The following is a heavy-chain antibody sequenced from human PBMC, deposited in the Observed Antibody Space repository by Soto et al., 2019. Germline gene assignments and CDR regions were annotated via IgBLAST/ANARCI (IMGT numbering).Heavy chain of an antibody. D-gene: IGHD3-10*01. J-gene: IGHJ5*02. V-gene: IGHV5-51*01. CDR2: IYPCDSDT. Sequence: PGESLKISCKGSGYSFTSYWIGWVRQMPGKGLEWMGIIYPCDSDTRYSPSFQGQVTISADKSISTAYLQWSRLKASDTAMYYCVRRINMVRGELNWFAPWGQGTLVP. CDR1: GYSFTSYW. CDR3: VRRINMVRGELNWFAP.